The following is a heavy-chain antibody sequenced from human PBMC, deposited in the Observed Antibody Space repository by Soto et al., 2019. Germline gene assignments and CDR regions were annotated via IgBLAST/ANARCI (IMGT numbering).Heavy chain of an antibody. J-gene: IGHJ4*02. D-gene: IGHD3-16*01. CDR2: IFPGDSDT. CDR1: GYTFTNYW. CDR3: VRPNFGALTHFDF. Sequence: PVESLTISCKAIGYTFTNYWIVWVLQTPGKGLEWMGIIFPGDSDTRYNPSFEGQVTVSADESISTAYLQWNTLKASDTAMYYCVRPNFGALTHFDFWGQGTLVTVSS. V-gene: IGHV5-51*01.